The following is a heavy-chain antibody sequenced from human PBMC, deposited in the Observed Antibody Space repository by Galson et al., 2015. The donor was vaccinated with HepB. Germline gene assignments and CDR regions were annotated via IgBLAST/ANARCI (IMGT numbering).Heavy chain of an antibody. CDR2: IIPIFGTA. CDR1: GGTFSSYA. Sequence: SVKVSCKASGGTFSSYAISWVRQAPGQGLEWMGGIIPIFGTANYAQKFQGRVTITADESTSTAYMELSSLRSEDTAVYYCARIKMDSYGPIYGMDVWGQGTTVTVSS. D-gene: IGHD5-18*01. V-gene: IGHV1-69*13. CDR3: ARIKMDSYGPIYGMDV. J-gene: IGHJ6*02.